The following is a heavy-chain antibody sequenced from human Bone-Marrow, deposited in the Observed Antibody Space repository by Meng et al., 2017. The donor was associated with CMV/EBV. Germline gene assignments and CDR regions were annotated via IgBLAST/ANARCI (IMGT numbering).Heavy chain of an antibody. D-gene: IGHD6-19*01. V-gene: IGHV3-7*01. CDR3: AGESPWLVRQLDY. CDR1: GFTFSSYW. Sequence: GESLKISCAASGFTFSSYWMSWVRQAPGKGLEWVANIKQDGSEKYYVDSVKGRFTISRDNAKNSLYLQMNSLRAEDTAVYYCAGESPWLVRQLDYWGQGTLVTVSS. CDR2: IKQDGSEK. J-gene: IGHJ4*02.